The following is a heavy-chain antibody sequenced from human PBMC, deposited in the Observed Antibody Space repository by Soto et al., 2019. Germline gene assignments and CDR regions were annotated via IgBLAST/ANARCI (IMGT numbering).Heavy chain of an antibody. Sequence: KASETLSLTFAVYGESFSGYYWSWIRQPPGKGLEWIGEINHSGSTNYNPSLKSRVTISVDTSKNQFSLKLSSVTAADPAVYYCARGLYYYGSGSYLYWGQGTLVTVSS. V-gene: IGHV4-34*01. J-gene: IGHJ4*02. CDR2: INHSGST. CDR3: ARGLYYYGSGSYLY. CDR1: GESFSGYY. D-gene: IGHD3-10*01.